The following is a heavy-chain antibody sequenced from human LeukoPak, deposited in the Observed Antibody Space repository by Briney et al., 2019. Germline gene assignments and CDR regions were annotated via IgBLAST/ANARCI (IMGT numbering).Heavy chain of an antibody. D-gene: IGHD2-2*01. CDR1: CGSFSGYY. V-gene: IGHV4-34*01. CDR3: ARLRYHLPSDAFDI. J-gene: IGHJ3*02. Sequence: SETLSLTCTVCCGSFSGYYWSWIRQPPGKGLEWIGEINHSGSTNYNPSLKSRVTISVHTSKNQFSLKLSSVTAADTAVYYCARLRYHLPSDAFDIWGPGTMVIVSS. CDR2: INHSGST.